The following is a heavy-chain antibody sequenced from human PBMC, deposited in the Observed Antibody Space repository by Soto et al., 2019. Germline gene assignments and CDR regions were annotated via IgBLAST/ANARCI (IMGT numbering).Heavy chain of an antibody. CDR1: GYTFTNFG. J-gene: IGHJ4*02. D-gene: IGHD3-10*01. CDR2: ISAYNGNT. V-gene: IGHV1-18*01. CDR3: ARAGTPIDY. Sequence: QVQLVQSGAEVKKPGASVKVSCKASGYTFTNFGISWVRQAPGQGLEWMGWISAYNGNTNYAQNCQGRVTMTTDTTTSTAYMEVRTLGFDDTAVYYCARAGTPIDYWGQGTLVTVSS.